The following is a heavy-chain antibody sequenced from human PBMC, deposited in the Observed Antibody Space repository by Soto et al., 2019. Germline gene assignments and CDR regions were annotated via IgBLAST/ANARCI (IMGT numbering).Heavy chain of an antibody. CDR1: GYTFSNYG. D-gene: IGHD2-2*01. CDR3: ARVVPGAEAWFGP. V-gene: IGHV1-18*01. CDR2: ISLYSDGT. Sequence: ASGRVSCKTSGYTFSNYGITWVRQAPGQPLEWLGWISLYSDGTNYAQKFQGRVSMTTDTSTTTAYMELRSLRSDDTAVYYCARVVPGAEAWFGPWGQGTLVTV. J-gene: IGHJ5*02.